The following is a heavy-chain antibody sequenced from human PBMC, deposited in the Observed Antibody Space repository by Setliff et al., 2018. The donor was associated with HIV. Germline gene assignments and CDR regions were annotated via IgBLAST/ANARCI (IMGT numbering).Heavy chain of an antibody. CDR3: ARGASGSYYYYYYYYMDV. CDR2: IYYSVST. Sequence: SETLSLTCTVSGGSMNSHYWSWIRQSPGRGLEWIGYIYYSVSTKYNPSLKSRVSMPIDTSKNQFSLKMSSVTAADTAVYYCARGASGSYYYYYYYYMDVWGKGTTVTVSS. J-gene: IGHJ6*03. D-gene: IGHD3-10*01. V-gene: IGHV4-59*11. CDR1: GGSMNSHY.